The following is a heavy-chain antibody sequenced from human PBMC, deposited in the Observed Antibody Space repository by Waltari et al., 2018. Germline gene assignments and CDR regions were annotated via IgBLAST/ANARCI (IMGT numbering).Heavy chain of an antibody. J-gene: IGHJ6*02. CDR3: ARLRSSSSWYSGSPYYYYGMDV. CDR1: GGSFSGYY. CDR2: INHSGST. V-gene: IGHV4-34*01. Sequence: QVQLQQWGAGLLKPSETLSLTCAVYGGSFSGYYWSWIRQPPGKGLEWIGEINHSGSTNYTPSLKRRVTISVDTAKNQFSLKMSSVNAADTAVYYCARLRSSSSWYSGSPYYYYGMDVWGQGTTVTVSS. D-gene: IGHD6-13*01.